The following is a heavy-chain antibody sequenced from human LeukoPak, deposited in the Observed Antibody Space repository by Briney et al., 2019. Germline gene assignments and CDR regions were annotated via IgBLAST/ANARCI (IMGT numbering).Heavy chain of an antibody. CDR1: GGSFSGYY. V-gene: IGHV4-59*08. D-gene: IGHD2-2*01. CDR2: IYYSGST. Sequence: KASETLSLTCAVYGGSFSGYYWSWIRQPPGKGLEWIGYIYYSGSTNYNPSLKSRVTISVDTSKNQFSLKLSSVTAADTAVYYCARQVGYCSSTSCYHFDYWGQGTLVTVSS. J-gene: IGHJ4*02. CDR3: ARQVGYCSSTSCYHFDY.